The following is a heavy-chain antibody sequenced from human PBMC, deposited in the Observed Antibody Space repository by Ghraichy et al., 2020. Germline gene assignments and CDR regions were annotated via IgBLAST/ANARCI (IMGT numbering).Heavy chain of an antibody. V-gene: IGHV4-34*01. Sequence: SETLSLTCAVYGGSFSGYYWSWIRQPPGKGLEWIGEINHSGSTNYNPSLKSRVTISVDTSKNQFSLKLSSVTAADTAGYYCARGDYYDSSGYHNWFDPWGQGTLVTVSS. D-gene: IGHD3-22*01. CDR1: GGSFSGYY. CDR2: INHSGST. J-gene: IGHJ5*02. CDR3: ARGDYYDSSGYHNWFDP.